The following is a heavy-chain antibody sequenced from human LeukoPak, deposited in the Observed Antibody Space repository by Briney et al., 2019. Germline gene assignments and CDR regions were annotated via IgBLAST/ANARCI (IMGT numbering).Heavy chain of an antibody. J-gene: IGHJ5*02. CDR1: GYTFTGYY. CDR3: ARGGWVSGSYYDNWFDP. CDR2: INPNSGGT. Sequence: ASVKVSCKASGYTFTGYYMHWVRQAPGQGLEWMGWINPNSGGTNYAQKFQGWVTMTRDTSISTAYMELSRLRSDDTAVYYCARGGWVSGSYYDNWFDPWGQGTLVTVSS. V-gene: IGHV1-2*04. D-gene: IGHD3-10*01.